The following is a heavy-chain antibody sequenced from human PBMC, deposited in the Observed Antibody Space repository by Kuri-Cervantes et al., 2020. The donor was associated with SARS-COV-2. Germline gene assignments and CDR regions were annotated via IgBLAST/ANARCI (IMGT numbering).Heavy chain of an antibody. CDR2: ISGNADFT. V-gene: IGHV3-23*01. CDR3: AKGHNSGWHKPPIDY. D-gene: IGHD6-19*01. Sequence: GESLKISCAASGFTFSSYAMSWVRQAPGKGLEWVSLISGNADFTYYADSVKGRFTISRDNPKNTLYLQMDSLRAEDTAVYYCAKGHNSGWHKPPIDYWGQGALVTVSS. J-gene: IGHJ4*02. CDR1: GFTFSSYA.